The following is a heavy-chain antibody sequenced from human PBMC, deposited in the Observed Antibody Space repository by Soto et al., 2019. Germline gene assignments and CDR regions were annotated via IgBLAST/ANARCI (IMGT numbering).Heavy chain of an antibody. V-gene: IGHV4-34*01. D-gene: IGHD2-2*02. CDR3: ARVAIVVVPAAIPWNYYYYYGMDV. CDR1: GGSFSGYY. J-gene: IGHJ6*02. CDR2: INHSGST. Sequence: SETLSLTCAVHGGSFSGYYWSWIRQPPGKGLEWIGEINHSGSTNYNPSLKSRVTISVDTSKNQFSLKLSSVTAADTAVYYCARVAIVVVPAAIPWNYYYYYGMDVWGQGTTVTVS.